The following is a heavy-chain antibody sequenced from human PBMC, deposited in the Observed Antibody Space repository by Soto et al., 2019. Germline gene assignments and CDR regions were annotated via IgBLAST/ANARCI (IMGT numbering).Heavy chain of an antibody. V-gene: IGHV3-33*01. J-gene: IGHJ4*02. D-gene: IGHD6-19*01. Sequence: QVQLVESGGGVVQPGRSLRLSCAASGFTFSSYGMHWVRQAPGKGLEWVAVIWYDGSNKYYADSVKGRFTISRDNSKNTLYLQMNSLRAEDTAVYYCARDRRYSSGWYPRGPIDYWGQGTLVTVSS. CDR3: ARDRRYSSGWYPRGPIDY. CDR1: GFTFSSYG. CDR2: IWYDGSNK.